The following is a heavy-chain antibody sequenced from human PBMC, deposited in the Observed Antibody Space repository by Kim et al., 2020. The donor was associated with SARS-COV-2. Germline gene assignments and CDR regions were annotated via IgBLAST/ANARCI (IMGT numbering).Heavy chain of an antibody. CDR1: GGSISSYY. CDR3: ARDEKDYGDYLDAFDI. V-gene: IGHV4-4*07. D-gene: IGHD4-17*01. J-gene: IGHJ3*02. Sequence: SETLSLTCTVSGGSISSYYWSWIRQPAGKGLEWIGRIYTSGSTNYNPSLKSRVTMSVDTSKNQFSLKLSSVTAADTAVYYCARDEKDYGDYLDAFDIWGQGTMVTVSS. CDR2: IYTSGST.